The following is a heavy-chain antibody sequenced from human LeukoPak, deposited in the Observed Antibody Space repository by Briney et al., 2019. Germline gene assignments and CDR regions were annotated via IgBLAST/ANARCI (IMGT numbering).Heavy chain of an antibody. V-gene: IGHV3-7*01. CDR2: IKQDGSEK. J-gene: IGHJ4*02. CDR3: ARGIAGAGTAVLDY. D-gene: IGHD6-13*01. CDR1: GFTFSNYA. Sequence: GGSLRLSCAASGFTFSNYAMSWVRQAPGKGLEWVANIKQDGSEKYYVDSVKGRFTISRDNAKNSLYLQMNGLRAEDTAVYYCARGIAGAGTAVLDYWGQGTLVIVSS.